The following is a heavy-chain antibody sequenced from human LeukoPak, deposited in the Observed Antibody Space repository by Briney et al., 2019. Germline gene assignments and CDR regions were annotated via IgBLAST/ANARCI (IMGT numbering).Heavy chain of an antibody. V-gene: IGHV3-48*02. CDR1: GFTFSSYS. CDR2: ISSSSSTI. Sequence: QPGGSLRLSCAASGFTFSSYSMNWVREAPGKGLVWVSYISSSSSTIYYADSVKGRFTISRDNAKNSLYLQMNSLRDEDTAVYYCARGPVYSYGFNRFDPWGQGTLVTVSS. CDR3: ARGPVYSYGFNRFDP. D-gene: IGHD5-18*01. J-gene: IGHJ5*02.